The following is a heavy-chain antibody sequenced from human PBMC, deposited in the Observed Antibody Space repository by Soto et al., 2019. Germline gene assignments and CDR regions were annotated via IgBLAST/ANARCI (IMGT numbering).Heavy chain of an antibody. CDR2: IYWNDDK. CDR3: AHRRGDDILTGYLDY. J-gene: IGHJ4*02. CDR1: GFSLSTSGVG. Sequence: SGPTLVNPTQTLTLTCTFSGFSLSTSGVGLGWIRQPPGKALEWLALIYWNDDKRYSPSLKSRLTITKDTSKNQVVLTMTNMDPVDTATYCCAHRRGDDILTGYLDYWGQGTLVTVSS. V-gene: IGHV2-5*01. D-gene: IGHD3-9*01.